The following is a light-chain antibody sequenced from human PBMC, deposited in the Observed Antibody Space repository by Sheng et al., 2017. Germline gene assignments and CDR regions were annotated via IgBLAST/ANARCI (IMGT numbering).Light chain of an antibody. V-gene: IGKV3D-15*01. CDR3: QQYNTWPPLT. CDR1: QSVSSN. J-gene: IGKJ4*01. Sequence: EIVMTQSPATLSVSPGERVTLSCRASQSVSSNLAWYQQKPGQAPRLLIYGASARATGIPARFSGSGSGTEFTLTISSLQSEDFAVYYCQQYNTWPPLTFGGGTEGGDQT. CDR2: GAS.